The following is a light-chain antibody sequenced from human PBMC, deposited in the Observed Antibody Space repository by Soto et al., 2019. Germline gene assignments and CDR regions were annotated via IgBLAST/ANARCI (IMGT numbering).Light chain of an antibody. CDR2: GAS. V-gene: IGKV3-15*01. CDR3: QQYSDWPLT. J-gene: IGKJ4*01. CDR1: QFVSSN. Sequence: EIVMTQSPATLSLSPGESATLSCRASQFVSSNLAWYQQKTGQAPRLLIYGASTRATGIPARFSGSGSGTEFTLTISRLQSEDFALYCCQQYSDWPLTFGGGTRVEI.